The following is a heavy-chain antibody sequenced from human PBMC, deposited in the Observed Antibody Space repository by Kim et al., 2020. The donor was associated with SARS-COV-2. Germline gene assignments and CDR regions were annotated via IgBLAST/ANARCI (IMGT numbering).Heavy chain of an antibody. CDR2: LNLDGSET. V-gene: IGHV3-7*01. CDR3: ARDEAGYSF. D-gene: IGHD5-12*01. Sequence: GGSLRLSCAASGFSLERFWMSWLRQAPGKGPEWVANLNLDGSETYYVDSVKGRFTLSRDNAKNSLYLQMNYVRADDTAVYYCARDEAGYSFCGQGTLVT. J-gene: IGHJ4*02. CDR1: GFSLERFW.